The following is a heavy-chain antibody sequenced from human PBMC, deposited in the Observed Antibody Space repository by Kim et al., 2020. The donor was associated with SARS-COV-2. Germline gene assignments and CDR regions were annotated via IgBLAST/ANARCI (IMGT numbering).Heavy chain of an antibody. V-gene: IGHV4-34*01. Sequence: SETLSLTCAVYGGSFSGYYWSWIRQPPGKGLEWIGEINHSGSTNYNPSLKSRVTISVDTSKNQFSLKLSSVTAADTAVYYCARVGGDHNVKWFDPWGQGTLVTVSS. CDR2: INHSGST. CDR1: GGSFSGYY. D-gene: IGHD3-9*01. J-gene: IGHJ5*02. CDR3: ARVGGDHNVKWFDP.